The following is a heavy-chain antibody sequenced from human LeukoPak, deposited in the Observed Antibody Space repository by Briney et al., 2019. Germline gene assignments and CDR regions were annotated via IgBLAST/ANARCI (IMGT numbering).Heavy chain of an antibody. CDR3: TSSVTAAGDY. Sequence: GGSLRLSCAASGFTFSSSWMHWVRQAPGKGLVWVSRINSDGSTTNYADSVKGRFTISRDNSKNTLYLQMNSLRAEDTAVYYCTSSVTAAGDYWGQGTLVTVSS. V-gene: IGHV3-74*01. CDR1: GFTFSSSW. J-gene: IGHJ4*02. D-gene: IGHD6-13*01. CDR2: INSDGSTT.